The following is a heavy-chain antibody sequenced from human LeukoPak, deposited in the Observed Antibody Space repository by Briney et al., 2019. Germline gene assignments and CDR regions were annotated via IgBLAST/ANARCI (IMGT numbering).Heavy chain of an antibody. J-gene: IGHJ4*02. CDR3: ARTLYIAAAPGGFDY. D-gene: IGHD6-13*01. CDR1: GYTFTGHY. CDR2: INPKNAGT. Sequence: ASVKVSCKASGYTFTGHYIHWVRQAPGQGLEWMGWINPKNAGTNYAQKFQGRVTMTRDTSTGTAYMELSRLRSDDAAVYYCARTLYIAAAPGGFDYWGQGTLVTVSS. V-gene: IGHV1-2*02.